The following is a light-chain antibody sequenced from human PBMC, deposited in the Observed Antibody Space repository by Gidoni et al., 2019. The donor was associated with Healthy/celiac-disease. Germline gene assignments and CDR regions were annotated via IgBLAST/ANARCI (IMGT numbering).Light chain of an antibody. V-gene: IGKV3-20*01. CDR1: QSVSSSY. Sequence: EIVLTQSPGTLSLSPGERATLSCRASQSVSSSYLTWYQQKPGQAPRLLIYGASSRATGIPGRFSGSGSGTDFTLTISRLEPEDFAVYYCQQYGSSPGTFXQXTKVEIK. CDR2: GAS. J-gene: IGKJ1*01. CDR3: QQYGSSPGT.